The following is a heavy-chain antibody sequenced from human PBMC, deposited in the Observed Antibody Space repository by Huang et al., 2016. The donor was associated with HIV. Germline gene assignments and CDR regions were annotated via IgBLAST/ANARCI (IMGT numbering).Heavy chain of an antibody. J-gene: IGHJ4*02. CDR2: MNSDGSST. V-gene: IGHV3-74*01. CDR3: ARDPRIQSWLNFFDY. Sequence: EVQLVESGGGLVQPGGSLRLSCAASGFSISSYWMHWVRQAPGKGLVWVSRMNSDGSSTSYADSVKGLFTISRDNAKNTLYLQMNSLRADDTAVYYCARDPRIQSWLNFFDYWGQGTLVSVSS. D-gene: IGHD3-22*01. CDR1: GFSISSYW.